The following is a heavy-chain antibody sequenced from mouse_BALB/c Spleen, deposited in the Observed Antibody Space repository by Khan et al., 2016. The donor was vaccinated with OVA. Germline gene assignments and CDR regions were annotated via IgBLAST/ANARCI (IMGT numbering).Heavy chain of an antibody. CDR3: TRSYDSYYFDY. CDR1: GYSFTSYW. CDR2: IYPGNSDT. V-gene: IGHV1-5*01. Sequence: VQLKQSGTVLARPGASVKMSCKASGYSFTSYWMHWVKQRPGQGLEWIGAIYPGNSDTRYNQKFKGKAKLTAVKSASTAYMDLSSLTNEDSAVYYCTRSYDSYYFDYWGQGTTLTVSS. J-gene: IGHJ2*01. D-gene: IGHD2-4*01.